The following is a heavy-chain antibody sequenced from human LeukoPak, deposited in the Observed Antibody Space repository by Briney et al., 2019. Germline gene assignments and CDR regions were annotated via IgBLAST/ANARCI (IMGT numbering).Heavy chain of an antibody. D-gene: IGHD3-16*01. J-gene: IGHJ4*02. V-gene: IGHV4-4*07. CDR1: AGSISSYY. CDR3: ARVITVRGVIFDY. CDR2: FYPSGST. Sequence: SETLSLTCTVSAGSISSYYWSWIRQPAGKGLEWIGRFYPSGSTKYKPSLRSRVTMSVDTSKNQFSLKLSSVTAADTAVYYCARVITVRGVIFDYWGQGTLVTVSS.